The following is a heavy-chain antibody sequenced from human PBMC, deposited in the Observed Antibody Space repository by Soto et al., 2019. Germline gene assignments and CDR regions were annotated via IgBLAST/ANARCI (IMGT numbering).Heavy chain of an antibody. CDR1: GFTFSSYA. CDR3: ARDLLRYFDWLSREDPVDY. CDR2: ISYDGSNK. D-gene: IGHD3-9*01. J-gene: IGHJ4*02. V-gene: IGHV3-30-3*01. Sequence: GGSLRLSCAASGFTFSSYAMHWVRQAPGKGLEWVAVISYDGSNKYYADSVKGRFTISRDNSKNTLYLQMNSLRAEDTAVYYCARDLLRYFDWLSREDPVDYWGQGTLVTVSS.